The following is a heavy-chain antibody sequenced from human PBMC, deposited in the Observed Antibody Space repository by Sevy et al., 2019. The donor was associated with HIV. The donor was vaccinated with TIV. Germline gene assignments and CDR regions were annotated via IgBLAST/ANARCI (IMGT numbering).Heavy chain of an antibody. D-gene: IGHD6-13*01. V-gene: IGHV1-8*01. J-gene: IGHJ6*02. CDR1: GYTFSGYD. Sequence: ASVKVSCKASGYTFSGYDINWERQATGRGLEWMGWMNPDSGRRGYAPKFQGRVTMTTNTSIGTAYMELRRLRSEDSAVYYCARADLDSSTFFYYYGMDVWGHGTTVTVSS. CDR3: ARADLDSSTFFYYYGMDV. CDR2: MNPDSGRR.